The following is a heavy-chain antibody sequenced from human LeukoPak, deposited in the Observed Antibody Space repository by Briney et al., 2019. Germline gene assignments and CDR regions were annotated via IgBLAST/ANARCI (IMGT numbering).Heavy chain of an antibody. CDR2: IYYSGST. CDR3: AREFLQLWASGTFDY. CDR1: GGSISSSSYY. D-gene: IGHD5-18*01. J-gene: IGHJ4*02. Sequence: SETLSLTCTVSGGSISSSSYYWGWIRQPPGKGLEWIGSIYYSGSTFYNPSLKSRVSISVDTSKNQFSLKLSSVTAADTAVYYCAREFLQLWASGTFDYWGQGTLVTVSS. V-gene: IGHV4-39*07.